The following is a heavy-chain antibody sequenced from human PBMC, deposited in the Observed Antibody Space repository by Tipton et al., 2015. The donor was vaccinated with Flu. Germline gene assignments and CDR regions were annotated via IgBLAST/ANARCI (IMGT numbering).Heavy chain of an antibody. V-gene: IGHV3-53*01. CDR2: IYSGGST. CDR3: AKVTFPVTMLVVAMGNGMDV. Sequence: SLRLSCVASGFSVTSKFMSWVRQAPGKGLEWVSLIYSGGSTYYADSVKGRFTISRDNSKDTVFLQMSSLRAEDTAVDYCAKVTFPVTMLVVAMGNGMDVWGQSTAVAASS. CDR1: GFSVTSKF. J-gene: IGHJ6*02. D-gene: IGHD3-22*01.